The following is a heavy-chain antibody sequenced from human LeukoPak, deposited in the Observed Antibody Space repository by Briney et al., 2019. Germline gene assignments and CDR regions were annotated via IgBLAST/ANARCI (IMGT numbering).Heavy chain of an antibody. CDR3: AKDRRDFWSGYYTGPFDY. V-gene: IGHV3-23*01. CDR1: GFIFTNDD. CDR2: MSGDGRRT. J-gene: IGHJ4*02. D-gene: IGHD3-3*01. Sequence: GGSLRLSCAASGFIFTNDDLNWVRQAPGKGLEWVARMSGDGRRTDYAGSVQGRFTISRDNSKNTLYLQMNSLRAEDTAVYYCAKDRRDFWSGYYTGPFDYWGQGTLVTVSS.